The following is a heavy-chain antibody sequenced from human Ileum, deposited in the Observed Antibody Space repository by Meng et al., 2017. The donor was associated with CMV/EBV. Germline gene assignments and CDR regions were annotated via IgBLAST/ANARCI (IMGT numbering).Heavy chain of an antibody. V-gene: IGHV4-34*01. D-gene: IGHD3-3*01. Sequence: QVQLHQCGAGLLKPPSTLSLMCAGYGGSFSEYHWSWIRQPPGKGLEWIGEINHGGSSNYTPSLKSRVTISVDRSRNQVSLKLTSVTAADTAVYYCARASPQRRFLSYWGQGTLVTVSS. CDR2: INHGGSS. CDR3: ARASPQRRFLSY. CDR1: GGSFSEYH. J-gene: IGHJ4*02.